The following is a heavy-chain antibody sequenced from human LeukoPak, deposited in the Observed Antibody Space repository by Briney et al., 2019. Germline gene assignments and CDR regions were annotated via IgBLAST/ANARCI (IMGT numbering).Heavy chain of an antibody. V-gene: IGHV3-48*01. D-gene: IGHD3-22*01. Sequence: GGSLRLSCAASGFTFSNYEMNWVRQAPGKGLEWVSYISSSSSLIYYADSVKGRLTISRDNAKNSLYLQMNTLRAEDTAVYYCARDRHKYNYDSGGYPPYWGQGTLVTVSS. CDR2: ISSSSSLI. CDR1: GFTFSNYE. J-gene: IGHJ4*02. CDR3: ARDRHKYNYDSGGYPPY.